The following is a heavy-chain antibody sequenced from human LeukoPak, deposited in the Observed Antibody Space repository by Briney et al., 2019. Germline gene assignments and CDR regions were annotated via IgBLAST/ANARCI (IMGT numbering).Heavy chain of an antibody. Sequence: SETLSLTCTVPGYSISSGYYWGWIRQPPGKGLEWIGSIYHSGSTYYNPSLKSRVTISVDTSKNQFSLKLSSVTAADTAVYYCARGGSSLWFGEYYYWGQGTLVTVSS. CDR1: GYSISSGYY. V-gene: IGHV4-38-2*02. CDR3: ARGGSSLWFGEYYY. CDR2: IYHSGST. J-gene: IGHJ4*02. D-gene: IGHD3-10*01.